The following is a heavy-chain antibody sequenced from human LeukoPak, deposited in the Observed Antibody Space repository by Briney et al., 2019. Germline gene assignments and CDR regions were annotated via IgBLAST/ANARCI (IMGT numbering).Heavy chain of an antibody. V-gene: IGHV3-23*01. CDR2: ISGSGTGT. CDR3: AKEGGTGTRFDY. D-gene: IGHD1-7*01. CDR1: GCTFSSYA. Sequence: PGGSLTLSCAASGCTFSSYAMSWVRQAPGKGLDWVSAISGSGTGTYYADSVKGRFTTSTDNSTNTLYLQMNSLRAEDTAVYYCAKEGGTGTRFDYWGQGTLVTVSS. J-gene: IGHJ4*02.